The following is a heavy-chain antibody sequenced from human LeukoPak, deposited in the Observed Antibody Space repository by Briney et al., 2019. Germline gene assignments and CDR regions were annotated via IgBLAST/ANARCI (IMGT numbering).Heavy chain of an antibody. J-gene: IGHJ3*02. V-gene: IGHV3-30*18. CDR3: AKGDYGDYVGAFDI. CDR1: GFTFSSYS. Sequence: GGSLRLSCAASGFTFSSYSMNWVRQAPGKGLEWVAVISYDGSNKYYADSVKGRFTISRDNSKNTLYLQMNSLRAEDTAVYYCAKGDYGDYVGAFDIWGQGTMVTVSS. CDR2: ISYDGSNK. D-gene: IGHD4-17*01.